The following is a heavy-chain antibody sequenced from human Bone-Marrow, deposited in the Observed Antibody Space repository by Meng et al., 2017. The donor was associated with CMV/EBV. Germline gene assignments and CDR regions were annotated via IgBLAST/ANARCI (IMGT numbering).Heavy chain of an antibody. CDR1: GFTFTSSA. V-gene: IGHV1-58*01. Sequence: SVKVSCKASGFTFTSSAVQWVRQARGQRLEWIGWIVVGSGNTNYAQKFQGRVTMTRDTSISTAYMELSRLRSDDTAVYYCARVGDYDYYYYGMDVWGQGTTVTVSS. CDR2: IVVGSGNT. J-gene: IGHJ6*02. CDR3: ARVGDYDYYYYGMDV. D-gene: IGHD4-17*01.